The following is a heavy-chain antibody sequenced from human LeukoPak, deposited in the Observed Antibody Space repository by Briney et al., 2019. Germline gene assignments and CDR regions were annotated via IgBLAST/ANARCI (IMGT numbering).Heavy chain of an antibody. J-gene: IGHJ3*02. CDR1: GGSISSDSLY. CDR2: IKYSGHT. CDR3: ARGRAGNI. V-gene: IGHV4-39*01. Sequence: SETLSLTCTVSGGSISSDSLYWGWVRQPPGKGLEWIGSIKYSGHTYYNPSLKGRVTLSVDTSKNQFSLNLSSVTAADTAVYYCARGRAGNIWGQGTMVTVSS.